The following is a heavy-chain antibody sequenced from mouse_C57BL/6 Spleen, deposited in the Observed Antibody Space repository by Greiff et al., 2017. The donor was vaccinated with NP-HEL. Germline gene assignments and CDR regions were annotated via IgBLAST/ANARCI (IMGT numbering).Heavy chain of an antibody. CDR3: AREGTGTSHFDY. CDR2: IYPRSGNT. D-gene: IGHD4-1*01. V-gene: IGHV1-81*01. J-gene: IGHJ2*01. Sequence: VKLMESGAELARPGASVKLSCKASGYTFTSYGISWVKQRTGQGLEWIGEIYPRSGNTYYNEKFKGKATLTADKSSSTAYMELRSLTSEDSAVYFCAREGTGTSHFDYWGQGTTLTVSS. CDR1: GYTFTSYG.